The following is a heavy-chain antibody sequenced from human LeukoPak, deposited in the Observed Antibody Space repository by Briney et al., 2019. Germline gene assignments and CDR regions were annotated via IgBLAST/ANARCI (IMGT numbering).Heavy chain of an antibody. Sequence: SETLSLTCAVSGGSISSSNWWSWVRQLPGKGLEWIGEIYHSGSTNYNPSLKSRVTISVDKSKNQFSLKLSSVTAADTAVYYCARDLGYSSGWYGGSYFDYWGQGTLVTVSS. V-gene: IGHV4-4*02. CDR3: ARDLGYSSGWYGGSYFDY. D-gene: IGHD6-19*01. CDR2: IYHSGST. CDR1: GGSISSSNW. J-gene: IGHJ4*02.